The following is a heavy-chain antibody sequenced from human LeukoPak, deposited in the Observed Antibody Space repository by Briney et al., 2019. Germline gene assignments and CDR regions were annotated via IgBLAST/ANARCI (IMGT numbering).Heavy chain of an antibody. D-gene: IGHD1-26*01. CDR1: GGSISSGGYY. J-gene: IGHJ6*02. V-gene: IGHV4-31*03. CDR2: IYYSGST. CDR3: ARVGRRSHYYGMGV. Sequence: SETLSLTCTVSGGSISSGGYYWSWIRQHPGKGLEWIGYIYYSGSTYYNPSLKSRVTISVDTSKNQFSLKLSSVTAADTAVYYCARVGRRSHYYGMGVWGQGTTVTVSS.